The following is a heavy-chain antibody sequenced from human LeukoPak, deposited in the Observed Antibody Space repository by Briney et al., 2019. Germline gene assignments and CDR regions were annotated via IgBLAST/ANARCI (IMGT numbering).Heavy chain of an antibody. CDR2: INPNSGGI. D-gene: IGHD1-26*01. J-gene: IGHJ4*02. V-gene: IGHV1-2*02. Sequence: ASVKVSCKASGYTFTDYYMHWVRQAPGQGLEWMGWINPNSGGINYAQKFQDRVTMTRDTSISTAYMELSRLRSDDTAVYYCARGGLSGSYYVDYWGQGTLVTVSS. CDR3: ARGGLSGSYYVDY. CDR1: GYTFTDYY.